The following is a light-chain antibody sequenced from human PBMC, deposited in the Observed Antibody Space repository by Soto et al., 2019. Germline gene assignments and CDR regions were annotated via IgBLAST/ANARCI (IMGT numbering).Light chain of an antibody. CDR2: AAS. CDR3: QQFNSYVIT. V-gene: IGKV1-13*02. CDR1: QDITSA. Sequence: AIQLTQSPSSLSASVGDRVTITCRASQDITSALAWYQQKPGKAPNLLIYAASSLKSGVPSRFSGSGSGTDFTRTISSLQPEDFATYYCQQFNSYVITFGQGTRLETK. J-gene: IGKJ5*01.